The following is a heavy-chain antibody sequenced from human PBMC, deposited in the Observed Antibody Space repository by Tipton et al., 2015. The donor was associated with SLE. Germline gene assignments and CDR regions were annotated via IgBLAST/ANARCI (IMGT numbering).Heavy chain of an antibody. J-gene: IGHJ6*03. CDR1: GGSISGYY. D-gene: IGHD3-16*01. CDR2: INYSGNT. Sequence: TLSLTCTVSGGSISGYYWNWIRQPPGKGLEWVGYINYSGNTNYNPSLKSRVTISVDTSKTHFSLRLNSVTAADTAVYYCARGRPRATQAWGGYYYYMDVWGKGTTVTVSS. V-gene: IGHV4-59*01. CDR3: ARGRPRATQAWGGYYYYMDV.